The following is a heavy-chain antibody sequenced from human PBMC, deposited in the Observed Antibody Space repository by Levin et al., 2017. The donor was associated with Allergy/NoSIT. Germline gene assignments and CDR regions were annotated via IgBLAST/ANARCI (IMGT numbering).Heavy chain of an antibody. D-gene: IGHD2-15*01. J-gene: IGHJ4*02. CDR2: INADGGDT. Sequence: GESLKISCTASGFIFRDTWFHWVRQAPGKGLVWVSRINADGGDTIYADSVKGRFTISRDNAENTVYLQMNSLRVDDTAVYYCASDWWRTVDNWGQGTLVTVSS. V-gene: IGHV3-74*01. CDR1: GFIFRDTW. CDR3: ASDWWRTVDN.